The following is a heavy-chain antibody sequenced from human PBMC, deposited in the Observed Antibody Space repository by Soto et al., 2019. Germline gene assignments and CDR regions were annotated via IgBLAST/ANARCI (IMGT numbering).Heavy chain of an antibody. J-gene: IGHJ5*02. V-gene: IGHV4-30-2*01. CDR1: GGSISSGGYS. CDR2: IYHSGST. CDR3: ARVPSP. Sequence: SETLSLTYAVSGGSISSGGYSWSWIRQPPGTGLEWIGYIYHSGSTYYNPSLKSRVTISVDRSKNQFSLKLSSVTAADTAVYYCARVPSPWGQGTLVTVSS.